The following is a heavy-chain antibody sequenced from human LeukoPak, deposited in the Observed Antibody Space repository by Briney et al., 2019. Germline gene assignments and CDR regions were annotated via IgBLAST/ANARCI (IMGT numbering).Heavy chain of an antibody. D-gene: IGHD3-10*01. V-gene: IGHV3-11*04. CDR1: EFTFSDYY. CDR3: ARVTVLLWFGDYNWFDP. CDR2: ISSSGSTI. J-gene: IGHJ5*02. Sequence: GGSLRLSCAASEFTFSDYYMSWIRQAPGKGLEWVSYISSSGSTIYYADSVKGRFTISRDNAKNSLYLQMNSLRAEDTAVYYCARVTVLLWFGDYNWFDPWGQGTLVTVSS.